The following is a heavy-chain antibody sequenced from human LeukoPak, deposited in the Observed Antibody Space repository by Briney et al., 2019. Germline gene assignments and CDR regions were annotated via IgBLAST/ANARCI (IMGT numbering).Heavy chain of an antibody. CDR2: INHSGST. J-gene: IGHJ4*02. Sequence: PSETLSLTCAVYGGSFSGYYWSWIRQPPGKGLEWIGEINHSGSTNYNPSLKSRVTISVDTSKNQFSLKLSSVTAADTAVYYCARAAITMVRVARGLLDYWGQGTLVTVSS. D-gene: IGHD3-10*01. V-gene: IGHV4-34*01. CDR1: GGSFSGYY. CDR3: ARAAITMVRVARGLLDY.